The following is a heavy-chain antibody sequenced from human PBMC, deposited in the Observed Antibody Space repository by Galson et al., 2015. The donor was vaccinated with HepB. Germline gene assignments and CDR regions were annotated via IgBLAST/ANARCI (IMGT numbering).Heavy chain of an antibody. CDR1: GFTFRDYY. D-gene: IGHD2-15*01. J-gene: IGHJ4*02. CDR2: ITNSGTYA. V-gene: IGHV3-11*06. CDR3: ARGGQLGFH. Sequence: SLRLSCAASGFTFRDYYMNWIRQAPGKGLEWLSYITNSGTYAKYADSVTGRFTVSRDNAQNSLYLQMDGLRVEDTAVYYCARGGQLGFHWGQGILVTVSS.